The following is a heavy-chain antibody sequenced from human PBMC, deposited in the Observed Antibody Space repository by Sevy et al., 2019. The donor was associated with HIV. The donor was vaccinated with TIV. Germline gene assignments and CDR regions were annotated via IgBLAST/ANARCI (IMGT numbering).Heavy chain of an antibody. V-gene: IGHV3-13*01. CDR3: ARGTRYSGSYYLGDDAFDI. CDR2: IGTAGDT. D-gene: IGHD1-26*01. J-gene: IGHJ3*02. Sequence: GGSLRLSCAASGFTFSRYDMHWVRQATGKGLEWVPSIGTAGDTYYPGSVKGRFTISRENAKKSLYLQMNSLRAGDTAVYYCARGTRYSGSYYLGDDAFDIWGQGTMVTVSS. CDR1: GFTFSRYD.